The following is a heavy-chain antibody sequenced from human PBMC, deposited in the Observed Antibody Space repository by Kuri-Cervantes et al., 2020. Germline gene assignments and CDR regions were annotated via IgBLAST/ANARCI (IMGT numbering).Heavy chain of an antibody. V-gene: IGHV4-30-4*01. CDR1: GGSISSGDYY. Sequence: SETLSLTCTVSGGSISSGDYYWSWIRQPPGKGLEWIGYIYYSGSTYYNPSLKSRVTISVDTSKNQFSLKLSSVTAADTAVYYCASTLALTMAGRPIDYWGQGTLVTVSS. CDR2: IYYSGST. J-gene: IGHJ4*02. CDR3: ASTLALTMAGRPIDY. D-gene: IGHD5-24*01.